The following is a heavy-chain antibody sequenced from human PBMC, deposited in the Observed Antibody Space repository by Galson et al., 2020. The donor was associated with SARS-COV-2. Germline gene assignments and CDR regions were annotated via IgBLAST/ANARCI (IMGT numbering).Heavy chain of an antibody. CDR3: LSFSSTRQDH. V-gene: IGHV3-64D*06. D-gene: IGHD2-2*01. CDR2: LSSNGETS. J-gene: IGHJ4*02. CDR1: GFIFSDYA. Sequence: GESLKISCSASGFIFSDYAMHWVRQAPGKGLEYVSALSSNGETSFYADSVSGRFTMSRDNSKNMFYLQMTALRLEDTASYYCLSFSSTRQDHWGQGT.